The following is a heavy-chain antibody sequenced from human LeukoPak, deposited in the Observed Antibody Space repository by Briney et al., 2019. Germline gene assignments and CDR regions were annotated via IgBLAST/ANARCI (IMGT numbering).Heavy chain of an antibody. J-gene: IGHJ6*02. CDR1: GYTFTGYY. D-gene: IGHD3-10*01. CDR2: INPNSGGT. V-gene: IGHV1-2*06. Sequence: ASVKVSCKASGYTFTGYYMHWVRQAPGQGLEWMGRINPNSGGTNYAQKFQGRVTMTRDTSISTAYMELSRLRSDDTAVYYCARVEDSYGSGSTYTEHTYYYGMGVWGQGTTVTVSS. CDR3: ARVEDSYGSGSTYTEHTYYYGMGV.